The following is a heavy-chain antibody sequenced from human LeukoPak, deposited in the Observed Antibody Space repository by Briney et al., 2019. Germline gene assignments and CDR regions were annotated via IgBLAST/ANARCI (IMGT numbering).Heavy chain of an antibody. V-gene: IGHV4-61*02. CDR3: ARASHDYGDYSHFDY. CDR2: IYTSGST. CDR1: GGSISSGSYY. D-gene: IGHD4-17*01. Sequence: SETLSLTCTVSGGSISSGSYYWSWIRQPAGKGLEWIGRIYTSGSTDYNASLKSRVTISVDTSKNQFSLKLSSVTAADTAVYYCARASHDYGDYSHFDYWGQGTLVTVSS. J-gene: IGHJ4*02.